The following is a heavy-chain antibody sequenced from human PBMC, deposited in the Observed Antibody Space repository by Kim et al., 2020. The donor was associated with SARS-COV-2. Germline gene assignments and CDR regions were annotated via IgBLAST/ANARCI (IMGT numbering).Heavy chain of an antibody. V-gene: IGHV3-13*04. J-gene: IGHJ2*01. Sequence: GGSLRLSCAASGFTFSSYDMHWVRQATGKGLEWVSAIGTAGDTYYPGSVKGRFTISRENAKNSLYLQMNSLRAGDTAVYYCARAMGYCSSTSCSDYWYFDLWGRGTLVTVSS. CDR3: ARAMGYCSSTSCSDYWYFDL. D-gene: IGHD2-2*01. CDR2: IGTAGDT. CDR1: GFTFSSYD.